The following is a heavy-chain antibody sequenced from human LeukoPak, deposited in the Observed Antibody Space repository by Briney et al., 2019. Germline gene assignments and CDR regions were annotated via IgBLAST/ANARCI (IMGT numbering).Heavy chain of an antibody. CDR2: ISSSSSYI. CDR1: GFSLRSYS. V-gene: IGHV3-21*01. Sequence: GGSLRLSCADSGFSLRSYSMSWVRQAPGKGLEWVSSISSSSSYIYYPDSVKGRFTISTDNAKNSLYLQMNSLRAEDSAVYYCARRGESSSNVDYWGQGTLVTVSS. J-gene: IGHJ4*02. CDR3: ARRGESSSNVDY. D-gene: IGHD2-8*01.